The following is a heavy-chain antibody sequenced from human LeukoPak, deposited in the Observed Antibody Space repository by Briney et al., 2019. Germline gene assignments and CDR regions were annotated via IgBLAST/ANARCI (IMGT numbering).Heavy chain of an antibody. J-gene: IGHJ4*02. CDR2: INHSGST. CDR3: ARVSPSIYSCGLDY. Sequence: SETLSLTCAVYGGSFSGYYWSWIRQPPGKGLEWIGEINHSGSTNYNPSLKSRVTISVDTSKNQFSLKLSSVTAADTAVYYCARVSPSIYSCGLDYWGQGTLVTVSS. CDR1: GGSFSGYY. D-gene: IGHD5-18*01. V-gene: IGHV4-34*01.